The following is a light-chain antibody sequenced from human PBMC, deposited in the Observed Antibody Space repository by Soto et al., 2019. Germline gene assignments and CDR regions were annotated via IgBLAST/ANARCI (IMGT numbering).Light chain of an antibody. CDR3: QQYNSYWT. CDR2: KAS. V-gene: IGKV1-5*03. CDR1: QSISSW. J-gene: IGKJ1*01. Sequence: EIQMTQSPSTLSASVGARVTTTSRASQSISSWLAWYQQKPGKAPKILIYKASSLESGVPSRLSGSGSGTEFTLTISSMQPDDFATYYCQQYNSYWTFGQGTKVDIK.